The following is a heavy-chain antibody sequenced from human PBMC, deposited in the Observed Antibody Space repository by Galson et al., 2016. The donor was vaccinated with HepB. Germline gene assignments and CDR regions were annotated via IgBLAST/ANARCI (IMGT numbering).Heavy chain of an antibody. CDR2: TYPGDSDT. V-gene: IGHV5-51*01. J-gene: IGHJ5*02. CDR1: GYSFTSYW. CDR3: ARQLSSGGSSWFDP. D-gene: IGHD2-15*01. Sequence: QSGAEVKKPGESLKTSCKGSGYSFTSYWVAWVRQMPGKGLEWMGITYPGDSDTRYSPSFQGQVTISADKSISTAYLQWSSLKASDTALYYCARQLSSGGSSWFDPWGQGTLVTVSS.